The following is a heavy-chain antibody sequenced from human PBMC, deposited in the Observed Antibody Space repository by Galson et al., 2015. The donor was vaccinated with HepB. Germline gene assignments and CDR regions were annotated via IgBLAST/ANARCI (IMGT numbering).Heavy chain of an antibody. CDR3: AREAKPQHSRGWEDGMDL. D-gene: IGHD6-19*01. CDR2: IGPSDSYT. J-gene: IGHJ6*02. V-gene: IGHV5-10-1*01. CDR1: GYIFTNYR. Sequence: QSGAEVKKSGESLRIPCKGSGYIFTNYRINWVRQMPGKGLEWMGRIGPSDSYTNYSPSFQGHVTISADKSISTAYLQWSSLKASDTAMYYCAREAKPQHSRGWEDGMDLGGQGATDTVS.